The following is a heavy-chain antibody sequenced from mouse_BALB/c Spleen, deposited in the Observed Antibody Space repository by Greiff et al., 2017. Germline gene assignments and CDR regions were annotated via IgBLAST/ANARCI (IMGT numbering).Heavy chain of an antibody. D-gene: IGHD2-14*01. Sequence: EVNVVESGGGLVKPGGSLKLSCAASGFTFSSYAMSWVRQSPEKRLEWVAEISSGGSYTYYPDTVTGRFTISRDNAKNTLYLEMSSLRSEDTAMYYCARDYRYDVDYYAMDYWGQGTSVTVSS. CDR3: ARDYRYDVDYYAMDY. CDR1: GFTFSSYA. J-gene: IGHJ4*01. CDR2: ISSGGSYT. V-gene: IGHV5-9-4*01.